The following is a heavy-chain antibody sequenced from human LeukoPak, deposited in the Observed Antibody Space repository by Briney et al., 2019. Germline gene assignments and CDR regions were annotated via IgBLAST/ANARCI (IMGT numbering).Heavy chain of an antibody. V-gene: IGHV4-39*01. CDR1: GGSISSSSYY. D-gene: IGHD2-2*01. Sequence: SETLSLTCSAFGGSISSSSYYWGWIRQPPGKGLEWIGSIYYSGSSYYNPSPKSRVTISVDTSKNQFSLKLTSVTAADTAVYYCARRDCTSTTCYAGSYYFDYWGQGTLVTVSS. J-gene: IGHJ4*02. CDR2: IYYSGSS. CDR3: ARRDCTSTTCYAGSYYFDY.